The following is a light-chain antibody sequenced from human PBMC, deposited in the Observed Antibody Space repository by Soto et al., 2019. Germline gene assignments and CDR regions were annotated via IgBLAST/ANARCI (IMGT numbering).Light chain of an antibody. CDR3: SSYAGVNNLV. CDR2: EVS. V-gene: IGLV2-8*01. CDR1: SSDVGGYNF. J-gene: IGLJ2*01. Sequence: QSALTQPPSASGSPGQSVTISCTGTSSDVGGYNFVSWYQQHPGKSPKLMIYEVSKRPSGVPDRFSGSKSGNTASLTVSGIQAEDEADYYCSSYAGVNNLVFGGGTKVTVL.